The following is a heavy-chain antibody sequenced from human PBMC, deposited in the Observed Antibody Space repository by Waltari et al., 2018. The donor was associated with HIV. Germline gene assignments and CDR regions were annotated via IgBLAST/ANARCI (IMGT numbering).Heavy chain of an antibody. CDR2: SRGSGGST. Sequence: EVQLLESGGGLVQPGGSLRLSCAASGFTFSNYAMSWVRQAPGKGGRLVSVSRGSGGSTVYADPGKGRCTSSRDHSKNTLFLQLTGLRAEDTAMYYCVKAAAAGPTAEYFQHWGQGTLVTVSS. J-gene: IGHJ1*01. CDR1: GFTFSNYA. D-gene: IGHD6-13*01. CDR3: VKAAAAGPTAEYFQH. V-gene: IGHV3-23*01.